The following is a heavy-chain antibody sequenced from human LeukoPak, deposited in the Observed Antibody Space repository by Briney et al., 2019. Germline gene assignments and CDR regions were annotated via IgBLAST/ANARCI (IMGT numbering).Heavy chain of an antibody. Sequence: ASVKVSCKASGYIFTSYGISWVRQAPGQGLEWIGWISAYNGNTNYAQNLQGRVTMTTDTSTSTAYMELWSLRSDDTAVYYCARDNYGDYGCDYCGQGTLVTVSS. V-gene: IGHV1-18*01. CDR3: ARDNYGDYGCDY. CDR1: GYIFTSYG. J-gene: IGHJ4*02. CDR2: ISAYNGNT. D-gene: IGHD4-17*01.